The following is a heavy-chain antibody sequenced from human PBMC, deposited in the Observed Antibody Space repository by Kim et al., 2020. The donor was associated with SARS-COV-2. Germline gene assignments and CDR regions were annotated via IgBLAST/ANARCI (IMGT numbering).Heavy chain of an antibody. Sequence: ASVKVSCKASGYTFTSYDINWVRQATGQGLEWMGWMNPNSGNTGYAQKFQGRVTMTRNTSISTAYMELSSLRSEDTAVYYCVRTRGSSWTLYYYYYGMDVWGQGTTVTVSS. CDR1: GYTFTSYD. CDR2: MNPNSGNT. CDR3: VRTRGSSWTLYYYYYGMDV. J-gene: IGHJ6*02. D-gene: IGHD6-13*01. V-gene: IGHV1-8*01.